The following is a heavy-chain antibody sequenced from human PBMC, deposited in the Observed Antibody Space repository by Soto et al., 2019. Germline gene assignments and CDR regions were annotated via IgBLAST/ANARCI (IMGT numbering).Heavy chain of an antibody. D-gene: IGHD2-2*01. Sequence: PSETLSLTCAVSGYSISSGNYWAWIRQPPGRGLEWIGSLYHIGSTHYNTSLKSRVTISVDTSKNHFSLELSSVTAADTAIYYCRSSTSXYDESCVDVWGQGTMVTVSS. J-gene: IGHJ6*02. CDR1: GYSISSGNY. V-gene: IGHV4-38-2*01. CDR2: LYHIGST. CDR3: RSSTSXYDESCVDV.